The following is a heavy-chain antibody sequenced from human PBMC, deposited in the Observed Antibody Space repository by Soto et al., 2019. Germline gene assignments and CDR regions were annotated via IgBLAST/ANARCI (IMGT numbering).Heavy chain of an antibody. D-gene: IGHD3-22*01. V-gene: IGHV3-30-3*01. J-gene: IGHJ6*02. Sequence: GGSLRLSCAASGFTFSSYAMHWVRQAPGKGLEWVAVISYDGSNKYYADSVKGRFTISRDNSKNTLYLQMNSLRAEDTAVYYCARDRYYYDSSGYYYGGPPYYYYGMDVWGQGTTVTVSS. CDR2: ISYDGSNK. CDR1: GFTFSSYA. CDR3: ARDRYYYDSSGYYYGGPPYYYYGMDV.